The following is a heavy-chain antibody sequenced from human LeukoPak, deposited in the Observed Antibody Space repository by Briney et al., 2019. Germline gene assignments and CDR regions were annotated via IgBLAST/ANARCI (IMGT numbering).Heavy chain of an antibody. V-gene: IGHV3-23*01. CDR2: ISGSGGST. CDR3: AKGPTSGI. CDR1: GFTFSNYA. Sequence: GGSLRLSCAASGFTFSNYAMSWVRQAPGKGLEWVSAISGSGGSTYYADSVKGRFTIPRDNSKNTLYLQMNRLRADDTAVYYCAKGPTSGIGGQGTLVTVSS. D-gene: IGHD3-10*01. J-gene: IGHJ4*02.